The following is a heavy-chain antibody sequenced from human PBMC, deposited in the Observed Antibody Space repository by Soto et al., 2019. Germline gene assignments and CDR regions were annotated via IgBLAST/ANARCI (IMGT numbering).Heavy chain of an antibody. V-gene: IGHV3-48*02. J-gene: IGHJ3*02. CDR3: ARDGLRWDYDSSGYYLDAFDI. D-gene: IGHD3-22*01. Sequence: HPGGSLRLSCAASGFTFSSYSMNWVRQAPGRGLEWVSYISSSSSTTYYADSVKGRFTISRDNAKNSLYLQMNSLRDEDTAVYYCARDGLRWDYDSSGYYLDAFDIWGQGTMVTVSS. CDR1: GFTFSSYS. CDR2: ISSSSSTT.